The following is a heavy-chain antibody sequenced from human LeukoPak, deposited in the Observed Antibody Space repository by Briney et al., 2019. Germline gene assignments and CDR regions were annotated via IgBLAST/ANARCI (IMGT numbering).Heavy chain of an antibody. J-gene: IGHJ3*02. Sequence: GGSLRLSCAASGFTFSGSAMHWVRQASGKGLEWVGRIRSKANSYATAYAASVKGRFTISRDDSKNTAYLQMNSLKTEDTAVYYCTYYYGSGRHYRDAFNIWGQGTMVTVSS. V-gene: IGHV3-73*01. CDR1: GFTFSGSA. CDR2: IRSKANSYAT. D-gene: IGHD3-10*01. CDR3: TYYYGSGRHYRDAFNI.